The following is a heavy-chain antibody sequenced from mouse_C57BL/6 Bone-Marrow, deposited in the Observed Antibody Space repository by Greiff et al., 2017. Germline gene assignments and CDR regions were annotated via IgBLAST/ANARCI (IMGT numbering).Heavy chain of an antibody. D-gene: IGHD5-5*01. V-gene: IGHV1-58*01. Sequence: EVQLQQSGAELVRPGSSVKMSCKTSGYTFTSYGINWVKQRPGQGLEWIGYIYIGNGYTGYNEKFKGKATLTSDTSSSTAYMQRSSLTSEDAAIYVCACYLAWFAYWGQGTLVTVSA. CDR2: IYIGNGYT. CDR3: ACYLAWFAY. CDR1: GYTFTSYG. J-gene: IGHJ3*01.